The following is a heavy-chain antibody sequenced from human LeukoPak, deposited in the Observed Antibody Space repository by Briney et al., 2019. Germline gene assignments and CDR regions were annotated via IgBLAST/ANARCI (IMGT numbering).Heavy chain of an antibody. V-gene: IGHV4-61*02. CDR2: IYTSGST. CDR1: GGSISSGSYY. CDR3: ARRIAARFYRYFDY. D-gene: IGHD6-6*01. Sequence: TSQTLSLTCTVSGGSISSGSYYWSWIRQPAGKGLEWIGRIYTSGSTNYNPSLKSRVTISVDTSKNQFSLKLSSVTAADTAVYYCARRIAARFYRYFDYWGQGALVTVSS. J-gene: IGHJ4*02.